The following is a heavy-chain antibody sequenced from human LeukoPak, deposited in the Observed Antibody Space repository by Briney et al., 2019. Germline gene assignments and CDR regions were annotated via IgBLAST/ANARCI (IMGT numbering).Heavy chain of an antibody. CDR2: IWYDGSDK. Sequence: PGGSLRLSCAASGFTFRNHGMHWVRQAPGKGLEWVAVIWYDGSDKYYADSVKGRFTISRDNSKNTLYLQMNSLRAEDTAVYYCAKGLNTWELRGALDYWGQGTLVTVSS. CDR1: GFTFRNHG. D-gene: IGHD1-26*01. V-gene: IGHV3-30*02. J-gene: IGHJ4*02. CDR3: AKGLNTWELRGALDY.